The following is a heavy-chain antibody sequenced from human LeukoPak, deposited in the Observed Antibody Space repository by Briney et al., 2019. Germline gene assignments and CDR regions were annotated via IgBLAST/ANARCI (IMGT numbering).Heavy chain of an antibody. V-gene: IGHV3-66*01. D-gene: IGHD3-22*01. CDR1: GFTVSSNY. Sequence: GGSLRLSCAASGFTVSSNYMSWVRHAPGKGLEWVSAIYSGGSTYYADSVKGRFTISRDNSKNTLYLQMNSLRAEDTAVYYCAIDKGPSLYYYDSSGPAFDYWGQGTLVTVSS. CDR3: AIDKGPSLYYYDSSGPAFDY. CDR2: IYSGGST. J-gene: IGHJ4*02.